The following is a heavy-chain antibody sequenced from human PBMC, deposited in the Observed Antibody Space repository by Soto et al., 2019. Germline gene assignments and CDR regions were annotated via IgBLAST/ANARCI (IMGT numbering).Heavy chain of an antibody. CDR1: GFTFSSYG. Sequence: GGSLRLSCAASGFTFSSYGMHWVRQAPGKGLEWVAVIWYDGSNKYYADYVKGRFTISRDNSKNTLYLQMNSLRAEDTAVYYCARDFVGGSGSYLNYYYMGVWGKGTTVTVLL. J-gene: IGHJ6*03. V-gene: IGHV3-33*01. CDR2: IWYDGSNK. CDR3: ARDFVGGSGSYLNYYYMGV. D-gene: IGHD3-10*01.